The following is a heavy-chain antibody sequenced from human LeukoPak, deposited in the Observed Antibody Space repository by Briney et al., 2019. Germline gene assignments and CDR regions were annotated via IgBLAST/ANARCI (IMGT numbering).Heavy chain of an antibody. D-gene: IGHD3-10*01. CDR3: AKEFGTFHLRGVIA. CDR2: MSGIGDAT. V-gene: IGHV3-23*01. J-gene: IGHJ5*02. CDR1: GFTFSNSA. Sequence: GGSLRLSCAASGFTFSNSAMSWVRQAPGKGLEWVSTMSGIGDATYYADSVKGRFTISRDNSKNTLYLQMNSLTAEDTALYYCAKEFGTFHLRGVIAWGQGTLVTVSS.